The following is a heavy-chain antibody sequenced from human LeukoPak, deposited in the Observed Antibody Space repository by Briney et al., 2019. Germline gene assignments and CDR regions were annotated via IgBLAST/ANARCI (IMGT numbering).Heavy chain of an antibody. Sequence: GGSLRLSCAASKFSVSNNYMTWVRQAPGKGLEWVSIIYMDGSTYYADSVKGRFTISRDNSKNTLYLQMNSLRAEDTAVYYCARAPSNEYFDYWGQGTLVTVSS. CDR1: KFSVSNNY. J-gene: IGHJ4*02. CDR2: IYMDGST. D-gene: IGHD1-1*01. CDR3: ARAPSNEYFDY. V-gene: IGHV3-53*01.